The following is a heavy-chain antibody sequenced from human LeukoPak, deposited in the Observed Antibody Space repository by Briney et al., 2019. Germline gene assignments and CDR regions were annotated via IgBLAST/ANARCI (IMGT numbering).Heavy chain of an antibody. D-gene: IGHD5-12*01. J-gene: IGHJ2*01. Sequence: SETLSLTCTVSGGSISGNYWSWIRQPPGKALEWVGYISYSGTTNYNPSLKSRVTISVDTSRNQFSLKLTSVTAADTAVYYCARQEISGASWYFHLWGRGTLVTVSS. CDR2: ISYSGTT. CDR3: ARQEISGASWYFHL. CDR1: GGSISGNY. V-gene: IGHV4-59*08.